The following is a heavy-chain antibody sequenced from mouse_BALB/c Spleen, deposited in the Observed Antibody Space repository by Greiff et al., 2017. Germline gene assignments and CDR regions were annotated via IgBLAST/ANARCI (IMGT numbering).Heavy chain of an antibody. Sequence: EVMLVESGGGLVKLGGSLKLSCAASGFTFSSYYMSWVRQTPEKRLELVAAINSNGGSTYYPDTVKGRFTISRDNAKNTLYLQMSSLKSEDTALYYCARHGLWEPYAMDYWGQGTSVTVSS. V-gene: IGHV5-6-2*01. J-gene: IGHJ4*01. CDR1: GFTFSSYY. CDR2: INSNGGST. D-gene: IGHD1-1*02. CDR3: ARHGLWEPYAMDY.